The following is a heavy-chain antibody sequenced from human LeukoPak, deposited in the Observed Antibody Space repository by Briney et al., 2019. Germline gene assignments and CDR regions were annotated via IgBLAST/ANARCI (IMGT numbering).Heavy chain of an antibody. J-gene: IGHJ3*02. CDR2: IYYSGST. Sequence: SETLSLTCTVSGGSISSGDYYWSWIRQPPGKGLEWIGYIYYSGSTYYNPSLKSRVTISVDTSKNQFSLKLSSVTAADTAVYYCASTIFGPDEDAFDIWGQGTMVTVSS. D-gene: IGHD3-3*01. V-gene: IGHV4-30-4*08. CDR1: GGSISSGDYY. CDR3: ASTIFGPDEDAFDI.